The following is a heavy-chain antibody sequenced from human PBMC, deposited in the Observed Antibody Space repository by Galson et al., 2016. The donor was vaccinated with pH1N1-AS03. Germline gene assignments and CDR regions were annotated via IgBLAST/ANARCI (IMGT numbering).Heavy chain of an antibody. CDR2: ISFTSDYR. V-gene: IGHV3-11*03. CDR3: ARARGGEAAWSQDV. CDR1: GSSLSDSY. D-gene: IGHD3-10*01. J-gene: IGHJ6*02. Sequence: SLRLSCAASGSSLSDSYMTWIRPAPGKGLEWVAYISFTSDYRHYADAVKGRFTISRDNAKDSLYLQMDSLRVEDTAVYYCARARGGEAAWSQDVWGQGTTVTVPS.